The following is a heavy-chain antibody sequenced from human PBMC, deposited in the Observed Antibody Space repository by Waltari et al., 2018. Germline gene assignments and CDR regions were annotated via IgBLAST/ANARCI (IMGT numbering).Heavy chain of an antibody. V-gene: IGHV3-53*01. CDR1: GFTVSSNY. Sequence: EVQLVESGGGLIQPGGSLRLSCAASGFTVSSNYMSSVRPAPGKGLEWVSVIYSGGSTYYADSVKGRFTISRDNSKNTLYLQMNSLRAEDTAVYYCARGLIQLWVGSFDYWGQGTLVTVSS. J-gene: IGHJ4*02. D-gene: IGHD5-18*01. CDR3: ARGLIQLWVGSFDY. CDR2: IYSGGST.